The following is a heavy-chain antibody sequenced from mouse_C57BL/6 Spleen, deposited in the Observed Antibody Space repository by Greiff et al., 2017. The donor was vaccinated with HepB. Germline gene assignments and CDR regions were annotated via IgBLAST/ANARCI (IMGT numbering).Heavy chain of an antibody. J-gene: IGHJ4*01. CDR3: TRAYSNFYAMDY. V-gene: IGHV6-3*01. CDR2: IRLKSDNYAT. Sequence: EVKVEESGGGLVQPGGSMKLSCVASGFTFSNYWMNWVRQSPEKGLEWVAQIRLKSDNYATHYAESVKGRFTISRDDSKSSVYLQMNNLRAEDTGIYYCTRAYSNFYAMDYWGQGTSVTVSS. D-gene: IGHD2-5*01. CDR1: GFTFSNYW.